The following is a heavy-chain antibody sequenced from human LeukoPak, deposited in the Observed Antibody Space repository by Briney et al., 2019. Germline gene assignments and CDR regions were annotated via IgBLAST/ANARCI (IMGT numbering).Heavy chain of an antibody. CDR1: GFTLSSYE. CDR3: ARYGAVAGGVY. Sequence: GGSLRLSCVASGFTLSSYEMNWVRQAPGKGLEWVSYISSSGSTIYYADSVKGRFTISRDNAKNSLYLQMNSLRAEDTAVYYCARYGAVAGGVYWGQGTLVTVSS. D-gene: IGHD6-19*01. V-gene: IGHV3-48*03. CDR2: ISSSGSTI. J-gene: IGHJ4*02.